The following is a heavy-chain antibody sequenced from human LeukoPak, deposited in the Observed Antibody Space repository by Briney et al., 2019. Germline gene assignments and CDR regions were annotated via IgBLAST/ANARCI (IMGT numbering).Heavy chain of an antibody. D-gene: IGHD1-26*01. Sequence: ASVKVSCKASGYTFNGYYMHWVRQAPGQGLEWMGWINPNSGGTNYAQKFQGRVTMTRDTSISTAYMELSRLTSDDTAVYYCARSTVGAPMGDYWGQGTLVTVSS. V-gene: IGHV1-2*02. CDR3: ARSTVGAPMGDY. CDR1: GYTFNGYY. J-gene: IGHJ4*02. CDR2: INPNSGGT.